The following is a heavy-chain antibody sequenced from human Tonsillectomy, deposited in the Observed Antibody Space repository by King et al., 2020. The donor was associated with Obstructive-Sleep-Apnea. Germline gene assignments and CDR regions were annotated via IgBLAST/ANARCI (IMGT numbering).Heavy chain of an antibody. CDR3: AKQYSAPYCSGGSCYSVDY. D-gene: IGHD2-15*01. CDR1: GFTFCSYG. Sequence: VQLVQSGGGVVQPGRSLRLSCAASGFTFCSYGMHWVRQAPGKGLERLAAISYDGSNTYYADSVKCRFPISRDNSKNTLYLQMNSLGADDTAVYYCAKQYSAPYCSGGSCYSVDYWGQGTLVTVSS. J-gene: IGHJ4*02. CDR2: ISYDGSNT. V-gene: IGHV3-30*18.